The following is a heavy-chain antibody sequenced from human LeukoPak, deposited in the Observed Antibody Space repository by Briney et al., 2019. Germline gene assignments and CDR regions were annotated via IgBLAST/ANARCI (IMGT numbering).Heavy chain of an antibody. CDR1: GGTFSSYA. CDR2: IIPILGIA. V-gene: IGHV1-69*04. Sequence: GASVKVSCKASGGTFSSYAISWVRQAPGQGLEWMGRIIPILGIANYAQKFQGRVTITADKSTSTAYMELSSLRSEDTAVYYCARVEGGLSGSPGYCSGGSCSRRAYYYYGMDVWGQGTTVTVSS. CDR3: ARVEGGLSGSPGYCSGGSCSRRAYYYYGMDV. D-gene: IGHD2-15*01. J-gene: IGHJ6*02.